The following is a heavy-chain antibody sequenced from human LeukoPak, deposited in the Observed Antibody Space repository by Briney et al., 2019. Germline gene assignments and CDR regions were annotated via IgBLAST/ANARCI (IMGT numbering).Heavy chain of an antibody. J-gene: IGHJ1*01. CDR2: ISDNGGNT. D-gene: IGHD6-6*01. Sequence: GGSLRLSCAASGFTFLNYVMSWVRQAPGKGLEWVSSISDNGGNTYYADSVKGRFTISRDNSKNTLYLQMNSLRAEDTAVYYCAKLWGIAARRDNFQHWGQGTLVTVSS. CDR1: GFTFLNYV. V-gene: IGHV3-23*01. CDR3: AKLWGIAARRDNFQH.